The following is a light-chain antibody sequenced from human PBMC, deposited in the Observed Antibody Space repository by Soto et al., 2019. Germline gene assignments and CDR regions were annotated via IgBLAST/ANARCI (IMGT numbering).Light chain of an antibody. V-gene: IGLV2-14*01. CDR1: SSDVGGYNY. J-gene: IGLJ2*01. CDR3: SSYTSSSVV. Sequence: QSALTQPASVSGSPGQSITISCTGTSSDVGGYNYVSWYQQHPGNAPKLMIYDVSNRPSVVSNRFSGSKSGNTASMTISGLQAEDEADYYCSSYTSSSVVFGGGTKLTVL. CDR2: DVS.